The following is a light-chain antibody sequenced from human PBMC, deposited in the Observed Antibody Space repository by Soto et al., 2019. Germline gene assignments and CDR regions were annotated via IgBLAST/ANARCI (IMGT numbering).Light chain of an antibody. Sequence: DIQMTQSPSSLSASVGDRVTVTCRTSQSISTYLNWYQQRPGRVPKLLIYAASSLHSGVPSRFSGSGSGTDFNLTISSLQPEDFATYYCQQSFITPLTFGGGTKVEI. CDR2: AAS. V-gene: IGKV1-39*01. CDR3: QQSFITPLT. CDR1: QSISTY. J-gene: IGKJ4*01.